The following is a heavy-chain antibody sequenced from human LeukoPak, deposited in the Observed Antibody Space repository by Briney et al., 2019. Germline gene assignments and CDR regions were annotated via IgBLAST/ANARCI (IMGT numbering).Heavy chain of an antibody. V-gene: IGHV1-18*01. CDR2: ISAYNGNT. J-gene: IGHJ5*02. D-gene: IGHD1-7*01. CDR3: ARVLTGTYWFDP. Sequence: ASVKVSCKASGYTFTSYGISGVRQAPAQGLEWMGWISAYNGNTNYAQKLQGRVTMTTDTSTSTAYMELRSLRSDDTAVYYCARVLTGTYWFDPWGQGTLVTVSS. CDR1: GYTFTSYG.